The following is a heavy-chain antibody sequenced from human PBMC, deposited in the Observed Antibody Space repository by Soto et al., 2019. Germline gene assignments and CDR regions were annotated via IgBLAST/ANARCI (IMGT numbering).Heavy chain of an antibody. CDR1: GFKFSNYG. V-gene: IGHV3-48*01. D-gene: IGHD3-3*01. J-gene: IGHJ6*03. CDR3: VTDGTVTALGVPRPPYMDV. Sequence: HPGGSLRLSCAASGFKFSNYGMNWVRQAPGKGPEWIAYIAIRGTTTFYADSVKGRFSISRDNANNSLFLQMNNLRGEDTAVYYCVTDGTVTALGVPRPPYMDVWGKGTMVTVSS. CDR2: IAIRGTTT.